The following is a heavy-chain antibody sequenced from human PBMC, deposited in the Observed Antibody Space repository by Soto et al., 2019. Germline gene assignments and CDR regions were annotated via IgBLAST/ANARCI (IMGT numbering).Heavy chain of an antibody. V-gene: IGHV1-24*01. Sequence: ASVKVSCKVSGYTLTELSMHWVRQAPGKGLEWMGGFDPEDGETIYAQKFQGRVTMTEDTSTDTAYMELSSLRSEDTAVYYCATEDTIFGVVIDPYAFDIWGQGTMVTVSS. J-gene: IGHJ3*02. CDR3: ATEDTIFGVVIDPYAFDI. D-gene: IGHD3-3*01. CDR2: FDPEDGET. CDR1: GYTLTELS.